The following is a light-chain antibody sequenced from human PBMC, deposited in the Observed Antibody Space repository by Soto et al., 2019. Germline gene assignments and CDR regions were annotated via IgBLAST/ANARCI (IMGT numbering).Light chain of an antibody. CDR2: END. J-gene: IGLJ1*01. Sequence: SSLAQPPSLSSAPGQKVTMSCSGGSSYLGNYYVSWHQQLPGTAPKLLIYENDKRPSGIPDRFSGSKSGTSATLGITGLQTGDEADYYCGTWDSSLSIFVFGTGTKVTVL. CDR1: SSYLGNYY. CDR3: GTWDSSLSIFV. V-gene: IGLV1-51*02.